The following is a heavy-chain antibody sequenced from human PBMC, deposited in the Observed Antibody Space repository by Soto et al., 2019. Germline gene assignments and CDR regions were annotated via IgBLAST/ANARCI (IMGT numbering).Heavy chain of an antibody. J-gene: IGHJ4*02. CDR2: IWDDGSNK. D-gene: IGHD6-13*01. CDR1: GFTFSSYG. Sequence: QVQLVESGGGVVQPGRSLRLSCAASGFTFSSYGMHWVRQAPGKGLEWVAVIWDDGSNKYYADSVKGRFTISRDNSKNTLYLQMNSLRAEDTAVYYCARDRESGNRQQLPDYWGQGTLVTVSS. V-gene: IGHV3-33*01. CDR3: ARDRESGNRQQLPDY.